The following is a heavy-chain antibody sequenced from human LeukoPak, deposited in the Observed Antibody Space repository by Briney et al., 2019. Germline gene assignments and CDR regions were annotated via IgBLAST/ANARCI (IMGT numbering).Heavy chain of an antibody. CDR3: ASRGVDLYYYYYGMDV. J-gene: IGHJ6*02. D-gene: IGHD3-10*01. Sequence: SETLSLTCAVYGGSFSGYYWSWIRQPPGKGLEWIGEINHSGSTNYNPSLKSRVTISVDTSKNQFSLKLSSVTAADTAVYYCASRGVDLYYYYYGMDVWGQGTTVTVSS. CDR2: INHSGST. V-gene: IGHV4-34*01. CDR1: GGSFSGYY.